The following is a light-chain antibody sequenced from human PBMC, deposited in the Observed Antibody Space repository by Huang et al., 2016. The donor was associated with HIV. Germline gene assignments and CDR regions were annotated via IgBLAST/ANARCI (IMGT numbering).Light chain of an antibody. V-gene: IGKV1-39*01. CDR2: AAS. J-gene: IGKJ4*01. CDR1: QTISNY. CDR3: QQSYTTPLT. Sequence: DIQMTQSPSSLSASVGDRVSITCRASQTISNYLHWYQQKPGKAPKLLIYAASTLQSGGPSRFSGRGSGADFTLTISSLQPEDFATYYCQQSYTTPLTFGGGTKVEI.